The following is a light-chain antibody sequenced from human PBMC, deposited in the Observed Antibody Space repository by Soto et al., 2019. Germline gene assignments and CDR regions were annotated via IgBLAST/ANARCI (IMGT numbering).Light chain of an antibody. Sequence: QSALTQPASVSGSPGQSITISCTGTSSDVGGYNYVSWYQQHPGKAPKLMIYEVSNRPSGVSNRFSGSKSGNTASLTISGLQAEYEAEYYCSSYTSSSTRVFGTGTKLTVL. J-gene: IGLJ1*01. CDR1: SSDVGGYNY. CDR3: SSYTSSSTRV. V-gene: IGLV2-14*01. CDR2: EVS.